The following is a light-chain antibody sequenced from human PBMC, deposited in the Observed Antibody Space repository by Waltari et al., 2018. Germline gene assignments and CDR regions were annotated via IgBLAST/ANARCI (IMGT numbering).Light chain of an antibody. Sequence: EIVMTQSPAVLSVSPGQRATLPCRASDTVTSHVAWYQQKPGQAPRLLIYDVSTRAAGIPARFSGSGSETEFTLTVTSLQSEDCAVYYCQQYYEWQTFGPGTKVEIK. CDR3: QQYYEWQT. J-gene: IGKJ1*01. CDR1: DTVTSH. V-gene: IGKV3D-15*01. CDR2: DVS.